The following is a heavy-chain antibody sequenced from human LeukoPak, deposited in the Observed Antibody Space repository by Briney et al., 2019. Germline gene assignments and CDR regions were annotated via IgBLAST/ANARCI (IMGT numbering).Heavy chain of an antibody. D-gene: IGHD1-26*01. Sequence: PGGSLRLSCAASGFTFSSHAVSWVRQAPGKGLEWVSCISGSGGATYYADSVKGRFTISRDNSKNTVYLQMNSLRAEDTAVYYCAKGGTYSRQNAFDIWGQGTTVTVSS. CDR3: AKGGTYSRQNAFDI. V-gene: IGHV3-23*01. CDR1: GFTFSSHA. CDR2: ISGSGGAT. J-gene: IGHJ3*02.